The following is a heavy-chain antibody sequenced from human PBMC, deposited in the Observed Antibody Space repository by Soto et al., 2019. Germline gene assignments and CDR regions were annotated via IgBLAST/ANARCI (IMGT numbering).Heavy chain of an antibody. CDR2: INPSVGTA. Sequence: ASVKVSCKASGYTFSSYYMNWVRQAPGQGLEWLGMINPSVGTATYAQKFQGRVTITTDESTSTAYMELSSLRSGDTAVYYCARDLGGFPDYWGQG. J-gene: IGHJ4*02. CDR1: GYTFSSYY. CDR3: ARDLGGFPDY. V-gene: IGHV1-46*01. D-gene: IGHD5-12*01.